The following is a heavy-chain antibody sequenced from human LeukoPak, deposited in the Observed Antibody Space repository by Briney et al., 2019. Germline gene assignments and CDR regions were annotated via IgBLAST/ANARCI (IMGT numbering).Heavy chain of an antibody. CDR3: ASILEKVGWIYDAFDI. CDR1: GYTFTNYG. J-gene: IGHJ3*02. V-gene: IGHV1-18*01. CDR2: ISAYNGNT. D-gene: IGHD6-19*01. Sequence: ASVKVSCKTSGYTFTNYGISWVRQAPGLGLEWMGWISAYNGNTNYAQKVQGRVTMTTDTSTSTAYMELRSLRFDDTAVYYCASILEKVGWIYDAFDIWGQGTMVTVSS.